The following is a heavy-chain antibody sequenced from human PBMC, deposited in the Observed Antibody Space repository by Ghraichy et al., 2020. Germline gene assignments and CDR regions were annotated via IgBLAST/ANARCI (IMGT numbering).Heavy chain of an antibody. J-gene: IGHJ5*02. D-gene: IGHD5-18*01. CDR3: TWTRGYTYDLHP. CDR1: GGSFSGTYY. Sequence: ESLNISCAVYGGSFSGTYYWNWIRQSPGKGLEWIVEVNHSGSTTYNPSLESRVTMSVDTSKNQFSLSLSSVTAADTAVYYCTWTRGYTYDLHPWGQGTPVTVSS. CDR2: VNHSGST. V-gene: IGHV4-34*01.